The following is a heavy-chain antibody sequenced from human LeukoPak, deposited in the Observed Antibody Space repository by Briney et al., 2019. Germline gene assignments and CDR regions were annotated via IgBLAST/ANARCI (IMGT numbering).Heavy chain of an antibody. D-gene: IGHD1-26*01. CDR1: RFTFSNYA. Sequence: HPGGSLRLSCAASRFTFSNYAMSWVRQAPGKGLEWVSAITGNGDYTDYADSVKGRFTISRDNSKNTAYLQMNSLRSEDTAVYYCAKRSGINYGFFDSWGQGTLVTVSS. J-gene: IGHJ4*02. CDR2: ITGNGDYT. CDR3: AKRSGINYGFFDS. V-gene: IGHV3-23*01.